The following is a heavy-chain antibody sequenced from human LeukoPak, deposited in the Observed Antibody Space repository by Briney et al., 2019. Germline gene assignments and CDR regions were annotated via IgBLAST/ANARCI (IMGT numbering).Heavy chain of an antibody. CDR3: ATAGVSHAFDI. Sequence: ASVKVSCKASGYTFTGYYMHWVRQAPGLGLEWMGMINPSGSSTSYAQKFQDRITMTRDTSTNTVYMELSSLRSEDTAVYYCATAGVSHAFDIWGQGTMVTVSS. CDR2: INPSGSST. V-gene: IGHV1-46*01. D-gene: IGHD3-3*01. CDR1: GYTFTGYY. J-gene: IGHJ3*02.